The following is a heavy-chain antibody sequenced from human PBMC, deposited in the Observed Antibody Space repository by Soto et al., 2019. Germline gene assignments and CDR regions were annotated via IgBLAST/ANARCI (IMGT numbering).Heavy chain of an antibody. J-gene: IGHJ4*02. Sequence: SVKVSCKASGGTFSSYAISWVRQAPGQGLEWMGGIVPIYRTADYAQKFQGRVTITADESARTAYMELRSLKSQDTAVYYCARDSGAKLSSSWGQGTLVTVSS. V-gene: IGHV1-69*13. CDR2: IVPIYRTA. CDR1: GGTFSSYA. D-gene: IGHD6-13*01. CDR3: ARDSGAKLSSS.